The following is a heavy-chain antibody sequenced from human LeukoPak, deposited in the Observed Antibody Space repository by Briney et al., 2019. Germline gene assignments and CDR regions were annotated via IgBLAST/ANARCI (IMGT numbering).Heavy chain of an antibody. Sequence: GGSLRLSCAASGFTFSSYWMTWVRQAPGKGLEWVANIKQGGSEQYYVDSVRGRFTIPRDNAKNSLYLQMNSLRAEDTALYYCAREEFDYWGQGTLVTVSS. J-gene: IGHJ4*02. CDR1: GFTFSSYW. V-gene: IGHV3-7*05. CDR2: IKQGGSEQ. CDR3: AREEFDY.